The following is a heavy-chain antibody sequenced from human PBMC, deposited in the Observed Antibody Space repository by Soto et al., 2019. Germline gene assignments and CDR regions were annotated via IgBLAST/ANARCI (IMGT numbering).Heavy chain of an antibody. CDR3: ARGRYCLTGRCFPNWFDS. Sequence: PXETLSLTCSVSGDSISTVDDFWAWIRQPPGQALEYIGYIYKSATTYYNPSFESRVAISLDTSKSQFSLNVTSVTAADTAVYFCARGRYCLTGRCFPNWFDSWGQGTLVTVSS. D-gene: IGHD2-15*01. CDR1: GDSISTVDDF. J-gene: IGHJ5*01. CDR2: IYKSATT. V-gene: IGHV4-30-4*01.